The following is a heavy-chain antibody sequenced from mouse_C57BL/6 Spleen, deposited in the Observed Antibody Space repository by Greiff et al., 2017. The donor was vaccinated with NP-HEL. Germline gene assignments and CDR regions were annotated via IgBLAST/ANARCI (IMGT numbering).Heavy chain of an antibody. J-gene: IGHJ2*01. CDR2: IDPSDSYT. CDR1: GYTFTSYW. Sequence: VQLQQPGAELVMPGASVKLSCKASGYTFTSYWMHWVKQRPGQGLEWIGEIDPSDSYTNYNQKFKGKSTLTVDKSSSTAYMQLSSLTSEDSAVYYCARGSTTVGFDYWGQGTTLTVSS. V-gene: IGHV1-69*01. CDR3: ARGSTTVGFDY. D-gene: IGHD1-1*01.